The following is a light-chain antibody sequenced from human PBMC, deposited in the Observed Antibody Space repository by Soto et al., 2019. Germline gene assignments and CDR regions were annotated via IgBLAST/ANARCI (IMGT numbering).Light chain of an antibody. CDR2: RAS. CDR3: LQYHNLWA. J-gene: IGKJ1*01. Sequence: IVMTQSPATLSVSPGGRATLSCRASQNIYSNVAWYQQRPGQSPRLLIYRASTRATGLPARFSGSGSGTEFTLTISSLQSEDFTVYSCLQYHNLWAVGQVTKVDIK. V-gene: IGKV3-15*01. CDR1: QNIYSN.